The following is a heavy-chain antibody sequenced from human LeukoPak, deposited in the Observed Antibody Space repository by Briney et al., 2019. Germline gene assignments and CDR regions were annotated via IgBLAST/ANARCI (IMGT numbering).Heavy chain of an antibody. CDR3: ARGPHYYGSGSYYREVWFDP. Sequence: ASVKVSCKTSGYTFTCYYMHWVRQAPGQGLEWMGWINPNSGGTNYAQKFQGRVTMTRDTSTSTVYMELSSLRSEDTAVYYCARGPHYYGSGSYYREVWFDPWGQGTLVTVSS. J-gene: IGHJ5*02. CDR2: INPNSGGT. V-gene: IGHV1-2*02. CDR1: GYTFTCYY. D-gene: IGHD3-10*01.